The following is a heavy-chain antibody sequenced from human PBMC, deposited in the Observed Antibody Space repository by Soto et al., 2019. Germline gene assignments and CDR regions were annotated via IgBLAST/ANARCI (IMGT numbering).Heavy chain of an antibody. CDR3: AXECESGGSAESAEYFQY. V-gene: IGHV3-7*01. D-gene: IGHD2-15*01. CDR1: GFTFSSYW. CDR2: IKQDGSER. J-gene: IGHJ1*01. Sequence: GGSLRLSCAASGFTFSSYWMSWVRQAPGKGLEWVANIKQDGSERYYVDSVKGRFTISRDNAKNSLYLQLNSLRAEDTAVYYCAXECESGGSAESAEYFQYWGQGTLVTVSS.